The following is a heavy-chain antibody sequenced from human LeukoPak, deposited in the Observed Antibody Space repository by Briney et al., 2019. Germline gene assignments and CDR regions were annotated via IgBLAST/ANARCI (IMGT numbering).Heavy chain of an antibody. CDR3: ASSFYYDSRDY. D-gene: IGHD3-22*01. CDR1: GGSISPYF. V-gene: IGHV4-34*01. J-gene: IGHJ4*02. CDR2: TTPSGST. Sequence: PSETLSLTCTVSGGSISPYFWSWIRQPPGKGLEWHGETTPSGSTTYSPSLKSRVSIPIDTSKKKLSLRLTSVTAADSAVYYCASSFYYDSRDYWGQGTLVTVSS.